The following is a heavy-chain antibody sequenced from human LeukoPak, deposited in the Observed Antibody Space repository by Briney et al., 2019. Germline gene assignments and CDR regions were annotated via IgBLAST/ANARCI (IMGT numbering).Heavy chain of an antibody. CDR1: GGSISSSSYY. CDR2: IYYSGST. D-gene: IGHD3-10*01. CDR3: ARHLTMVRGETPYYFDY. J-gene: IGHJ4*02. Sequence: SETLSLTCTVSGGSISSSSYYWGWIRQPPGKGLEWIGSIYYSGSTYHNPSLKSRVTISVDTSKNQFSLKLSSVTAADTAVYYCARHLTMVRGETPYYFDYWGQGTLVTVSS. V-gene: IGHV4-39*07.